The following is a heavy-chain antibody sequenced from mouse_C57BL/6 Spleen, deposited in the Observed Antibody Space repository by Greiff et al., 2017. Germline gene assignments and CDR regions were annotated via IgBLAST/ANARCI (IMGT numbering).Heavy chain of an antibody. V-gene: IGHV1-82*01. CDR1: GYAFSSSW. Sequence: QVQLKESGPELVKPGASVKISCKASGYAFSSSWMNWVKQRPGKGLEWIGRIYPGDGDTNYNGKFKGKATLTADQSSSTAYMQLSSLTSEDSAVYFCARPHYGSSYWYFDVWGTGTTVTVSS. J-gene: IGHJ1*03. CDR2: IYPGDGDT. D-gene: IGHD1-1*01. CDR3: ARPHYGSSYWYFDV.